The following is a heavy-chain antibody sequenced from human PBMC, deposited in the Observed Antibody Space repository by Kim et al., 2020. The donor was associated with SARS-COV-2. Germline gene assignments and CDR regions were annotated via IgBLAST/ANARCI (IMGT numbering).Heavy chain of an antibody. Sequence: GGSLRLSCAASGFTFSNSPMSWVRQAPGKGLEWVSTIDGRGATTYYPGSVKGRFTISRDNSKNTLYLQMNNLRAEATADYFCAKSGQLDYLGQGTLVTVS. D-gene: IGHD5-12*01. CDR1: GFTFSNSP. J-gene: IGHJ4*02. CDR2: IDGRGATT. CDR3: AKSGQLDY. V-gene: IGHV3-23*01.